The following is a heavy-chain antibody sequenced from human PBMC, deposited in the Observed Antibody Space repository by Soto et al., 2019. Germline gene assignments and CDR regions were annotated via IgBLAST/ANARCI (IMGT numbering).Heavy chain of an antibody. CDR3: AKGKVAYDNSGLQYFYYFPMNV. V-gene: IGHV3-23*01. D-gene: IGHD3-22*01. CDR1: EFTFSSYA. Sequence: GGSLRLSCAASEFTFSSYAMNWVRQAPGKGLEWVSVISGGGGTTYYADSVKGRFRISRDNSRNTLYLQMNSLRVEDTAVYYCAKGKVAYDNSGLQYFYYFPMNVWGQGTTVTVSS. J-gene: IGHJ6*02. CDR2: ISGGGGTT.